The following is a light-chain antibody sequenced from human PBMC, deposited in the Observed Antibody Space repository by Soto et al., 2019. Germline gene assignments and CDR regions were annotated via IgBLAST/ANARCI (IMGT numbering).Light chain of an antibody. Sequence: IQMTQSPNSLSASVGDRVTISCRASKNIVTYLNWYQQKPGKAPNLLVYAASSLQNAVPSRCSGSGSGTDFTLTNDTLQPEDVATYYCQQTFSHPYSIGQGTKLEI. CDR1: KNIVTY. CDR3: QQTFSHPYS. V-gene: IGKV1-39*01. CDR2: AAS. J-gene: IGKJ2*01.